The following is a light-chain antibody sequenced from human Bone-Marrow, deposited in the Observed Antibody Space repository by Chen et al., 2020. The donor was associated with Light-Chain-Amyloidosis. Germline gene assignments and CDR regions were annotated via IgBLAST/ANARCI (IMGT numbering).Light chain of an antibody. J-gene: IGKJ1*01. CDR1: QSVLTSSNNKNY. CDR3: QHYYSSPLT. V-gene: IGKV4-1*01. Sequence: DIVMTQSPDSLAVSLGERATINCKSSQSVLTSSNNKNYLAWFQQKPGQPPKLLIYWACTRESGVSDRFSGSGSGADSTLTISSLQADDVAVYYCQHYYSSPLTFGRGTKVEIK. CDR2: WAC.